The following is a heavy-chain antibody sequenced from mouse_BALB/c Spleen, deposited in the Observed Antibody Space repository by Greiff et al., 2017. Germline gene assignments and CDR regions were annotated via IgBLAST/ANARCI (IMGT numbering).Heavy chain of an antibody. Sequence: EVMLVESGGGLVQPGGSLKLSCAASGFTFSSYGMSWVRQTPDKRLELVATINSNGGSTYYPDSVKGRFTISRDNAKNTLYLQMSSLKSEDTAMYYCARVGYRYDYYAMDYWGQGTSVTVSS. CDR2: INSNGGST. V-gene: IGHV5-6-3*01. CDR1: GFTFSSYG. D-gene: IGHD2-14*01. CDR3: ARVGYRYDYYAMDY. J-gene: IGHJ4*01.